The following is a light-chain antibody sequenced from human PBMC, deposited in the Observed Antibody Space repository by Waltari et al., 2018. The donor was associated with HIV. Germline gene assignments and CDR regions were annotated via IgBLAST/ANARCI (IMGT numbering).Light chain of an antibody. CDR1: SSAVGDNNY. Sequence: QSALTQPRSVSGSPGQSVTISCPGTSSAVGDNNYFSWYQHHPGKAPKLIIYDVSKRPSGVPDRFSGSKSGNTVSLTISGLQAEDEGDYYYCSYVGGYTFVFGGGTKLTVL. CDR2: DVS. J-gene: IGLJ3*02. V-gene: IGLV2-11*01. CDR3: CSYVGGYTFV.